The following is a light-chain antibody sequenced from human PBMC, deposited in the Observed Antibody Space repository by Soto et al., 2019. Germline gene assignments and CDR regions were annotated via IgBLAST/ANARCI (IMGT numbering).Light chain of an antibody. Sequence: EILFTQSPATLSLSPVERATLSCRASQSVSSYLAWYQQKPGQAPRLLLYGASTRATGIPVRFSGSGFGTEFTLTISSLQSEDFAVYYCQQYKNWPLFGQGTRLEIK. CDR1: QSVSSY. V-gene: IGKV3-15*01. CDR3: QQYKNWPL. J-gene: IGKJ5*01. CDR2: GAS.